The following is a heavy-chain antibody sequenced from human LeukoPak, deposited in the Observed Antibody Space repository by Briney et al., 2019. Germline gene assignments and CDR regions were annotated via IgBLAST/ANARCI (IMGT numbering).Heavy chain of an antibody. J-gene: IGHJ6*02. D-gene: IGHD3-10*01. CDR3: ARDREDGSGSYYNDYYYYGMDV. CDR2: ISAYNGNT. CDR1: GYTFTSYG. V-gene: IGHV1-18*01. Sequence: ASVKVSCKASGYTFTSYGISWVRQAPGQGLEWMGWISAYNGNTNYAQKLQGRVTMTTDTSTSTAYMELRSLSSDDTAVYYCARDREDGSGSYYNDYYYYGMDVWGQGTTVTVSS.